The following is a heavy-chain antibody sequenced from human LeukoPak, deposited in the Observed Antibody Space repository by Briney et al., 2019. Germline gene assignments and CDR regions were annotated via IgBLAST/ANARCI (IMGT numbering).Heavy chain of an antibody. CDR2: IRYDGSNK. CDR3: ARGGTYYYDSSGRQPSS. J-gene: IGHJ4*02. CDR1: GFTFSSYA. V-gene: IGHV3-30*02. Sequence: GGSLRLSCAASGFTFSSYAMHWVRQAPGKGLEWVAFIRYDGSNKYYADSVKGRFTISRDNSKNTLYLQMNSLRAEDTAVYYCARGGTYYYDSSGRQPSSWGQGTLVTVSS. D-gene: IGHD3-22*01.